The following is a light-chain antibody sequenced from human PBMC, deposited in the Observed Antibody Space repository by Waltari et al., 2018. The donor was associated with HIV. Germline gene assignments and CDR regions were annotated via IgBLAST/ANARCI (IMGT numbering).Light chain of an antibody. J-gene: IGLJ2*01. Sequence: QSALTQPPSVAGAPGQRVTISSTGTRPHSGAGYFVPRYQHLPGTAPNLLVYSYINRPSGVPDRFSGSKSGTSASLVITGLQAEDEADYYCQSYDSSLRASVFGGGTKLTVL. V-gene: IGLV1-40*01. CDR3: QSYDSSLRASV. CDR1: RPHSGAGYF. CDR2: SYI.